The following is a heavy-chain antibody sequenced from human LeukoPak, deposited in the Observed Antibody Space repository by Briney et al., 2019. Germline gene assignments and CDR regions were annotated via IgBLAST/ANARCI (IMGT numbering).Heavy chain of an antibody. CDR2: ISGDETSI. Sequence: GGSLRLSCAVSGFTFSNYRMHWVRQAPGEGLMWVSQISGDETSINYADSVKGRVTVSRDNAKNTLYLQMNSLRAEDTAVYYCARGPHDRGYWYFDLWGRGTLVIVSS. V-gene: IGHV3-74*01. CDR3: ARGPHDRGYWYFDL. CDR1: GFTFSNYR. J-gene: IGHJ2*01.